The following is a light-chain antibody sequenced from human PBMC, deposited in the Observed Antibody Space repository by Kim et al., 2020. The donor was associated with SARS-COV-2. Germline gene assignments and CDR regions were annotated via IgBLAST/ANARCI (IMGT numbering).Light chain of an antibody. CDR3: QQYNSYPWT. CDR2: KAY. V-gene: IGKV1-5*03. Sequence: ATGGDSVTITGRASQSISSWLAWYQQKPGKAPNLLIYKAYRLESGDPLRFNGSGSGTEFTLTISSLQPDDFATYYCQQYNSYPWTFGQGTKVDIK. CDR1: QSISSW. J-gene: IGKJ1*01.